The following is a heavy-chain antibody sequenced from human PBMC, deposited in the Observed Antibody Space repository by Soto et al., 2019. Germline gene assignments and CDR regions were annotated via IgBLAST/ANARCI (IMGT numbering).Heavy chain of an antibody. D-gene: IGHD5-12*01. J-gene: IGHJ4*02. CDR1: GLSVSNAW. CDR3: TTAHPRGPDY. Sequence: PGGSLRLSCAASGLSVSNAWMNWVRQAPGKGLEWVGQIRSKTDGGTIFYPAPVKDRFIISRDDSRNTLYLQMNSLKTEDTAVYYCTTAHPRGPDYWGQGTLVTVSS. V-gene: IGHV3-15*01. CDR2: IRSKTDGGTI.